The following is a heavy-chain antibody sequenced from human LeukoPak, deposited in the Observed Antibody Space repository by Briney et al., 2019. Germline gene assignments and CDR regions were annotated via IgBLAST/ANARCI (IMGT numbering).Heavy chain of an antibody. D-gene: IGHD3-22*01. CDR1: GYTFSSYY. Sequence: ASVKVSCTASGYTFSSYYMHWVRQAPGQGLEWMGVINPSGGSTSYAQKFQGRIIMTRDTSTSTVYMELSSLRSEDTAVYYCARGRDITGYSDYWGQGTLVTVSS. J-gene: IGHJ4*02. CDR2: INPSGGST. CDR3: ARGRDITGYSDY. V-gene: IGHV1-46*01.